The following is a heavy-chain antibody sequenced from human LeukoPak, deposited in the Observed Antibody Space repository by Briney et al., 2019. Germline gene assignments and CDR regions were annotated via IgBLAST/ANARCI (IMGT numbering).Heavy chain of an antibody. Sequence: PSQTLSLTCAVSGGSIGSGGYSWSWIRQPPGKGLEWIGYIYHSGSTYYNPSPKSRVTISVDRSKNQFSLKLSSVTAADTAVYYCAGTADTAMDYWGQGTLVTVSS. D-gene: IGHD5-18*01. CDR1: GGSIGSGGYS. CDR3: AGTADTAMDY. J-gene: IGHJ4*02. V-gene: IGHV4-30-2*01. CDR2: IYHSGST.